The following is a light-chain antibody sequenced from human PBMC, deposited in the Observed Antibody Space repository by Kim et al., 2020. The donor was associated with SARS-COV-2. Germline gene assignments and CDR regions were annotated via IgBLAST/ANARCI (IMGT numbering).Light chain of an antibody. CDR2: RNN. V-gene: IGLV10-54*01. CDR3: SAWDSSLGVV. J-gene: IGLJ2*01. CDR1: SNNVGNQG. Sequence: QAGLTQPPSVSKGLRQTATLTCTGNSNNVGNQGAAWLQQHQGDPPKLLSYRNNNRPSGISERLSASRSGNTASLTITGLQPEDEADYYCSAWDSSLGVVFGGGTQLTVL.